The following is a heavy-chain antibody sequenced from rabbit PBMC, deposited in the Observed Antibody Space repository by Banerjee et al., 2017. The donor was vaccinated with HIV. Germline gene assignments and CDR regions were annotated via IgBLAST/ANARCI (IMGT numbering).Heavy chain of an antibody. CDR2: IYTSTGGS. CDR3: ARDSSYDDYGDYDL. D-gene: IGHD2-1*01. V-gene: IGHV1S43*01. Sequence: QSLEESGGDLVKPGASLTLTCKASGFSFSSSYYMCWVRQAPGKGLEWIACIYTSTGGSYYASWAKGRFTISRSTSLNTVDLKMTSLTAADTATYFCARDSSYDDYGDYDLWGPGTLVTVS. J-gene: IGHJ6*01. CDR1: GFSFSSSYY.